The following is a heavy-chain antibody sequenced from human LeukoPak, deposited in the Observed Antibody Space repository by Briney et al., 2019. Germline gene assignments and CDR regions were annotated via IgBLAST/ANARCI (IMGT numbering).Heavy chain of an antibody. V-gene: IGHV3-20*04. CDR2: INWNGGTT. J-gene: IGHJ4*02. D-gene: IGHD3-22*01. CDR1: RFNFNDYG. Sequence: GGSLRLSCAAHRFNFNDYGRSRVRQGPGKGLEWVSGINWNGGTTGYADSVRGRFTISRDNAKNSLYLQMYSLRAEDTALYYCARAKHYYDSSNYVWGQGTLVTVSS. CDR3: ARAKHYYDSSNYV.